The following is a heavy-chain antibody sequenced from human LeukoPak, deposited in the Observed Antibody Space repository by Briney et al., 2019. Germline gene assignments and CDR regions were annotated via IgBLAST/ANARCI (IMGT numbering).Heavy chain of an antibody. Sequence: ASVKVSCKASGYTFTGYYMHWVRQAPGQGLEWMGWINPNSGGTNYAQKFQGRVTMTRDTSISTAYMELSRLRSDDTAVYYCARGGRGYSSSWYDGGFDYWGQGTLVTVSS. J-gene: IGHJ4*02. CDR3: ARGGRGYSSSWYDGGFDY. CDR1: GYTFTGYY. CDR2: INPNSGGT. V-gene: IGHV1-2*02. D-gene: IGHD6-13*01.